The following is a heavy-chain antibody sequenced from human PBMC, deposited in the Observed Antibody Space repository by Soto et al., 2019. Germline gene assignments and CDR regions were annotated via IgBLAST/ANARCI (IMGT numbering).Heavy chain of an antibody. V-gene: IGHV3-9*01. J-gene: IGHJ6*03. CDR2: IFWNSGTI. Sequence: DVQLVESGGGLVQPGRSLRLSCEVSRFSFGDYAMHWVRQAPGKGLEWVSGIFWNSGTIAYADSVKGRFTISRDNAEKSLYLQMNSPRPEDTALYYSAKGQCTGVKCYSDYMDVWGKGTTVSVSS. CDR3: AKGQCTGVKCYSDYMDV. D-gene: IGHD2-8*02. CDR1: RFSFGDYA.